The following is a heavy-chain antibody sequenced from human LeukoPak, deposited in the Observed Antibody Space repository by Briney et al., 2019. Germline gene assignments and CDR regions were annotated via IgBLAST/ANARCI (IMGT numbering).Heavy chain of an antibody. V-gene: IGHV1-18*01. J-gene: IGHJ4*02. CDR1: VYTFSNFG. CDR3: ARDGTSTDDY. CDR2: ISGNNDNP. Sequence: ASVRVSCKTSVYTFSNFGINWVRQAPGHGLEWMGWISGNNDNPNYGQKFQGRFTVTTDSSTSTAYMELRNLRFDDTAVYYCARDGTSTDDYWGQGTLVTVSS. D-gene: IGHD2-2*01.